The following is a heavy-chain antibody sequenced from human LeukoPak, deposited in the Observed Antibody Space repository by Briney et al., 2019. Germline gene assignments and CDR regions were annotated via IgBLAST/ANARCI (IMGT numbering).Heavy chain of an antibody. CDR1: GYTFTGYF. V-gene: IGHV1-2*02. J-gene: IGHJ4*02. Sequence: ASVKVSCKASGYTFTGYFIHWVRQAPGQGLEWMGWINPNGGGTNYAQKFQGRVTMTRDTSISTAYMELSRLRSDDTAVYYCAISDYGGKSPPLDYWGQGTLVTVSS. CDR3: AISDYGGKSPPLDY. D-gene: IGHD4-23*01. CDR2: INPNGGGT.